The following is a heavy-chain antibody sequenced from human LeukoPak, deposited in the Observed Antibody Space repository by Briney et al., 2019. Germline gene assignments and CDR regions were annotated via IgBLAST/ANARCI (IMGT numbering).Heavy chain of an antibody. CDR2: IKQDGSEK. D-gene: IGHD2-15*01. CDR3: AKGWWYWRE. Sequence: GGSLRLSCAASGFTFSSYWMTWVRQAPGKGLEWVANIKQDGSEKYYVGSVEGRFTISRDDAKNSLYLQMNSLRAEDTAVYYCAKGWWYWREWGQGTLVTVSS. CDR1: GFTFSSYW. V-gene: IGHV3-7*01. J-gene: IGHJ4*02.